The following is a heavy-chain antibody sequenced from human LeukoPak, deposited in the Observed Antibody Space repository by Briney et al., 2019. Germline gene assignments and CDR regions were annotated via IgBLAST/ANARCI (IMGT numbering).Heavy chain of an antibody. CDR1: GFTFSSYS. CDR2: VSSSSSYI. CDR3: ARDDYGDFVFDY. D-gene: IGHD4-17*01. Sequence: GGSLRLSCAASGFTFSSYSMNWVRQAPGKGLEWVSSVSSSSSYIYYADSVKGRFTISRDNAKNSLYLQMNSLRAEDTAVYYCARDDYGDFVFDYWGQGTLVTVSS. J-gene: IGHJ4*02. V-gene: IGHV3-21*01.